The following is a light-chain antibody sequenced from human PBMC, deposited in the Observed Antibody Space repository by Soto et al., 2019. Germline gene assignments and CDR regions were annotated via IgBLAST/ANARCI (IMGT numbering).Light chain of an antibody. V-gene: IGKV3-20*01. CDR2: GAS. Sequence: EIVLTQSPGTLSLSPGARAPLSCRASQSFNSIYLAWYQQKPGQAPRLLIYGASSRATGIPDRFSGSGSGTDFTLTISRLEPEDFAVYYCQQYGSSLRTFGQGTKVDIK. CDR3: QQYGSSLRT. J-gene: IGKJ1*01. CDR1: QSFNSIY.